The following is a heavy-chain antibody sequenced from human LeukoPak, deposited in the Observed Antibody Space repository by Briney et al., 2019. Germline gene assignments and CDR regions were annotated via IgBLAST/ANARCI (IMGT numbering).Heavy chain of an antibody. CDR1: GYSISSGYY. V-gene: IGHV4-38-2*01. CDR2: IYHSGST. D-gene: IGHD5-12*01. J-gene: IGHJ3*02. CDR3: ARAQRGYSGYDLDAFDI. Sequence: SETLSLTCAVSGYSISSGYYWGWIRQPPGKGLEWIGSIYHSGSTYYNPSLKSRVTISVDTSKNQFSLKLSSVTAADTAVYYCARAQRGYSGYDLDAFDIWGQGTMVTVSS.